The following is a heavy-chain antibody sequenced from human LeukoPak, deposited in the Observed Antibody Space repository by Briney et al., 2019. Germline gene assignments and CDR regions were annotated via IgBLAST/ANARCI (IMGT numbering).Heavy chain of an antibody. J-gene: IGHJ4*02. CDR1: GGSFSGYY. CDR2: INHSGST. Sequence: PSETLSLTCAVYGGSFSGYYWSWIRQPPGKGLEWIGEINHSGSTNYNPSLKSRVTISVDTSKNQFSLKLSSVTAADTAVYYCARGGAYYDFWSGYRPHYYFDYWGQGTLVTVSS. D-gene: IGHD3-3*01. CDR3: ARGGAYYDFWSGYRPHYYFDY. V-gene: IGHV4-34*01.